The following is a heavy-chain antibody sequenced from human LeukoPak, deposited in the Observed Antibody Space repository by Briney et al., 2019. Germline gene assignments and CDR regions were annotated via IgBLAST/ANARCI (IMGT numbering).Heavy chain of an antibody. J-gene: IGHJ6*03. CDR1: GGSFSGYY. CDR2: INHSGSN. D-gene: IGHD3-22*01. V-gene: IGHV4-34*01. Sequence: SETLSLTCAVYGGSFSGYYWSWIRQPPGKGLEWIGEINHSGSNNYNPSLKSRVTISVDTSKNQFSLKLSSVTAADTAVYYCARHPVRYYYDSSGQGMDVWGKGTTVTISS. CDR3: ARHPVRYYYDSSGQGMDV.